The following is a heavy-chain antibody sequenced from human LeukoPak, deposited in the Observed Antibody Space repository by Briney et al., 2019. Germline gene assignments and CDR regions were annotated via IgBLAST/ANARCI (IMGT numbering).Heavy chain of an antibody. J-gene: IGHJ4*02. V-gene: IGHV3-7*01. CDR1: GFTFSSYW. D-gene: IGHD3-3*02. Sequence: PGGSLRLSCAASGFTFSSYWMSWVRQAPGKGLEWVANIKQDGSEKYYVDSVKGRFIISRDNAKNSLYLQMNSLRAEDTAVYYCASFPLSRPFDYWGQGTLVIVSS. CDR2: IKQDGSEK. CDR3: ASFPLSRPFDY.